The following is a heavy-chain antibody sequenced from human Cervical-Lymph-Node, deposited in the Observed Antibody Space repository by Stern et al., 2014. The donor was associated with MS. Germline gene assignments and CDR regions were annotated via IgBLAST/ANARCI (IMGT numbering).Heavy chain of an antibody. V-gene: IGHV3-33*01. CDR2: IGYDGSKT. CDR1: GFIFSNYG. D-gene: IGHD2/OR15-2a*01. Sequence: VQLLESGGGVVQPGRSLRLSCAASGFIFSNYGMHWVRQAPGKGLKWVAVIGYDGSKTHYAESVKGRFTISRDNSKNTLYLQMNSLRAEDTAVYYCASHGVWIEDNSYALDIWGQGTMVIVSS. CDR3: ASHGVWIEDNSYALDI. J-gene: IGHJ3*02.